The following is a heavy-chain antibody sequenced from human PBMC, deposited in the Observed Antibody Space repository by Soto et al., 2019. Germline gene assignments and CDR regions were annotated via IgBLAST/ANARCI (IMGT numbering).Heavy chain of an antibody. J-gene: IGHJ6*02. D-gene: IGHD1-1*01. Sequence: QVQLQESGPGLVKPSQTLSLTCTVSGGSISSGGYYWSWIRQHPGKGLEWIGYIYYSGSTYYNPSPKSRVTLSVDTSKNQFSLKLSSVTAADTAVYYCARERRVPRYYYYGMDVWGQGTTVTVSS. CDR3: ARERRVPRYYYYGMDV. V-gene: IGHV4-31*03. CDR2: IYYSGST. CDR1: GGSISSGGYY.